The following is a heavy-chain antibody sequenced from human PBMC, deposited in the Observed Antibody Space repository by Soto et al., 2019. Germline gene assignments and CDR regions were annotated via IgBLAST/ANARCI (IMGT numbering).Heavy chain of an antibody. CDR3: ARSLAGMAYKYFDY. CDR2: IYDTGAT. V-gene: IGHV4-4*08. J-gene: IGHJ4*02. D-gene: IGHD1-1*01. CDR1: GGSIISYY. Sequence: QVQLQESGPGVVKPSETLSLTCTVSGGSIISYYCNWIRQPPGKGPEWIGHIYDTGATIYNPSLKTRVTISLDTSKNQFALKLNSMTAADTAVYYCARSLAGMAYKYFDYWGQGILVTVSS.